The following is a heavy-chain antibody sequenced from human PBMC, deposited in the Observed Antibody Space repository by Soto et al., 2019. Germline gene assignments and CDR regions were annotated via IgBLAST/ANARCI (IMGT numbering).Heavy chain of an antibody. D-gene: IGHD2-15*01. V-gene: IGHV3-49*04. J-gene: IGHJ4*02. CDR2: ITSKTYGGTT. Sequence: EVQLVDSGGGLVQPGRSLRLSCTASGFTFGDYAMIWVRQAPGKGLEWVGYITSKTYGGTTEYAASVKGRFTISRDDSKSIVYLQMNSLKTEDTAIYYCTRLPPARRGYCSGGSCYPFDYWGLGTLVTVSS. CDR3: TRLPPARRGYCSGGSCYPFDY. CDR1: GFTFGDYA.